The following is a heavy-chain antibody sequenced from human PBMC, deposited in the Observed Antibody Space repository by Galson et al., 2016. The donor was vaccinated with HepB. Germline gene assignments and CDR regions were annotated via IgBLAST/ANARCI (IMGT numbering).Heavy chain of an antibody. J-gene: IGHJ4*02. D-gene: IGHD6-13*01. Sequence: SVKVSCKASGYTFSSYGFSWVRQAPGQGLEWMGWISAYSGATNYAQNLQGRVTMTTDTSTSTAYMELRSLRSDDTALYYCASDIIAPYSRVFDYWGQGTLVTVSS. V-gene: IGHV1-18*01. CDR1: GYTFSSYG. CDR2: ISAYSGAT. CDR3: ASDIIAPYSRVFDY.